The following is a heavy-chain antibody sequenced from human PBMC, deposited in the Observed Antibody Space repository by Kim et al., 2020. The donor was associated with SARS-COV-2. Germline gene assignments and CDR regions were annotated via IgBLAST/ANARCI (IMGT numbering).Heavy chain of an antibody. V-gene: IGHV1-18*04. D-gene: IGHD2-2*01. CDR2: ISAYNGNT. CDR1: GYTFTSYG. CDR3: ASGDCSSTSCYPDYYYYGMDV. J-gene: IGHJ6*02. Sequence: ASVKVSCKASGYTFTSYGISWVRQAPGQGLEWMGWISAYNGNTNYAQKLQGRVTMTTDTSTSTAYMELRSLRSDDTAVYYCASGDCSSTSCYPDYYYYGMDVWGQGTTVTVSS.